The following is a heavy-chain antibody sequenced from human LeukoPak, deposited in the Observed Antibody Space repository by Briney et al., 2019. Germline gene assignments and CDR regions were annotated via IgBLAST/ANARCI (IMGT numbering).Heavy chain of an antibody. CDR2: INHSGST. V-gene: IGHV4-34*01. CDR1: GGSFSGYY. CDR3: ARVGHSPHSSSWLRSYLDY. D-gene: IGHD6-13*01. Sequence: KTSETLSLTCAVYGGSFSGYYWSWIRQPPGKGLEWIGEINHSGSTNYNPSLKSRVTISVGTSKNQFSLKLSSVTAADTAVYYCARVGHSPHSSSWLRSYLDYWGQGTLVTVSS. J-gene: IGHJ4*02.